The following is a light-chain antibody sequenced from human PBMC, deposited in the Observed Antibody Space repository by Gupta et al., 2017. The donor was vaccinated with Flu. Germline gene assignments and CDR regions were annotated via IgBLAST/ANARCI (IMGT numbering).Light chain of an antibody. CDR1: SSEVGNYNL. CDR2: EVN. CDR3: CSDAGNNIVV. Sequence: SVTISCAGSSSEVGNYNLVSWYQQNPGKAPKVMISEVNRRPAGVSNRFSGSKSGNTASLTISGLQAEDEADYYCCSDAGNNIVVFGGGTKVTVL. J-gene: IGLJ2*01. V-gene: IGLV2-23*02.